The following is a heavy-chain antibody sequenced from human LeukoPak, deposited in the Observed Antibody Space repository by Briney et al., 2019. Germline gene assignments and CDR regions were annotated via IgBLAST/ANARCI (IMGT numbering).Heavy chain of an antibody. CDR2: IWYDGSEK. Sequence: GRSLRLSCAASGFTFSGYGMHWVRQAPGKGLEWVAVIWYDGSEKYYADSVKGRFIISRDNSKNTVYLQMNSLRVEDTAVYYCARDSSGYDKYFDYWGQGTLVTVSS. D-gene: IGHD5-12*01. CDR3: ARDSSGYDKYFDY. CDR1: GFTFSGYG. V-gene: IGHV3-33*01. J-gene: IGHJ4*02.